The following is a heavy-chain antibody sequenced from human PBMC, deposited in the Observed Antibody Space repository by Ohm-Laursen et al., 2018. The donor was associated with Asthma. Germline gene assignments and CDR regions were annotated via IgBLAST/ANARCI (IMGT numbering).Heavy chain of an antibody. D-gene: IGHD6-13*01. CDR1: GFTFSSYG. CDR3: AREYPAAAGYYYGMDV. J-gene: IGHJ6*02. Sequence: SLRLSCSASGFTFSSYGMHWVRQAPGKGLEWVAVIWYDGSNKYYADSVKGRFIISRDNSKNTLYLQMNSLRAEDTAVYYCAREYPAAAGYYYGMDVWGQGTTVTVSS. V-gene: IGHV3-33*01. CDR2: IWYDGSNK.